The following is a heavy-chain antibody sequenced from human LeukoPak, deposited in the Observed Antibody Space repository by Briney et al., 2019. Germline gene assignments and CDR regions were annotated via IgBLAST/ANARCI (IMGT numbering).Heavy chain of an antibody. CDR1: GFTFSSYE. V-gene: IGHV3-48*03. J-gene: IGHJ4*02. Sequence: GGSLRLSCAASGFTFSSYEMNWVRQAPGKGLEWVSYISTRGSTEYYADSVKGRFTISRDNAKNSLYLQMNSLRAEDTAVYYCARARVAVAGTAGYWGQGTLVTVSS. D-gene: IGHD6-19*01. CDR3: ARARVAVAGTAGY. CDR2: ISTRGSTE.